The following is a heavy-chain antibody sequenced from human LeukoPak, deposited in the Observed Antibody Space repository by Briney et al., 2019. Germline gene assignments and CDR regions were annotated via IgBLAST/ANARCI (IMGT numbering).Heavy chain of an antibody. Sequence: GRSLRLSCSASGFTFSSYAMHWVRQAPGKGLGWVAVTAYDGSDKYYADSVKGRFTISRDNSKKTLYLQMNSLRAEDTAVYYCARVGDYGGAFDIWGQGTMVTVSS. V-gene: IGHV3-30-3*01. J-gene: IGHJ3*02. CDR2: TAYDGSDK. CDR3: ARVGDYGGAFDI. D-gene: IGHD4-17*01. CDR1: GFTFSSYA.